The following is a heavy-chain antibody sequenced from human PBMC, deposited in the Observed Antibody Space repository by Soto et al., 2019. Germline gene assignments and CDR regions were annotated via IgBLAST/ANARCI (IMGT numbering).Heavy chain of an antibody. CDR3: AREGYSSSYFDY. V-gene: IGHV1-69*13. D-gene: IGHD6-6*01. Sequence: SGKVACKGSGGTFSSYAISWVRQAPGQGLEWMGGIIPIFGTANYAQKFQGRVTITADESTSTAYMELSSLRSEDTAVYYCAREGYSSSYFDYWGQGTLVNVSS. CDR2: IIPIFGTA. CDR1: GGTFSSYA. J-gene: IGHJ4*02.